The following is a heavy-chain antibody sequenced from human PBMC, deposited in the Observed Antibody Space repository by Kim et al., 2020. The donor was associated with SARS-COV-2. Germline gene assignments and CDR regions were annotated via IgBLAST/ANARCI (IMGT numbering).Heavy chain of an antibody. Sequence: KGRFTSSRYNAKNSLYLQMNSLRDEDTAVYYCARAPPAYDSPVYYYGMDVWGQGTTVTVSS. CDR3: ARAPPAYDSPVYYYGMDV. D-gene: IGHD3-22*01. J-gene: IGHJ6*02. V-gene: IGHV3-48*02.